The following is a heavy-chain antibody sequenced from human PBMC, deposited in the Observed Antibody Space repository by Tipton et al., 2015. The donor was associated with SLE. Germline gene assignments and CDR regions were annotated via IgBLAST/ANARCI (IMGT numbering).Heavy chain of an antibody. D-gene: IGHD7-27*01. V-gene: IGHV4-34*01. CDR3: ARHLPMGKRAFDI. CDR1: GGSFSGYY. CDR2: INHSGST. J-gene: IGHJ3*02. Sequence: TLSLTCAVYGGSFSGYYWSWIRQPPGKGLEWIGEINHSGSTNHNPSLKSRVTISVDTSKNQFSLKLSSVTAADTAVYYCARHLPMGKRAFDIWGQGTMVTVSS.